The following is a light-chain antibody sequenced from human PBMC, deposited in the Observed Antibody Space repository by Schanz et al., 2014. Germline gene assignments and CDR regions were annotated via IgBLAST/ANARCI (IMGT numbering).Light chain of an antibody. CDR2: AAS. CDR1: QGVSSN. J-gene: IGKJ2*01. Sequence: DIVLTQSPGTLSLSPGESVTLSCRASQGVSSNLAWYQQKPGQAPRLLIYAASNRATGIPARFSGSGSGTDFTLTISRLEPEDFAVYYCQQYGTSPQTFGQGTKLEIK. CDR3: QQYGTSPQT. V-gene: IGKV3-20*01.